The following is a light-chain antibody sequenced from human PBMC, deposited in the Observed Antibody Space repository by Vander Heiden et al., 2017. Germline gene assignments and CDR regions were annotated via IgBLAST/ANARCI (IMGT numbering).Light chain of an antibody. V-gene: IGKV1-9*01. CDR1: QGISSY. CDR3: QQLNSYPPFT. J-gene: IGKJ3*01. Sequence: DIQLTQSPSFLSASVGDRVTITCRASQGISSYLAWYQQKPGKAPKLLIYAASTLQSWVPSRFSGSGSGTEFTLTISSLQPEDFATYYCQQLNSYPPFTFGPGTKVDIK. CDR2: AAS.